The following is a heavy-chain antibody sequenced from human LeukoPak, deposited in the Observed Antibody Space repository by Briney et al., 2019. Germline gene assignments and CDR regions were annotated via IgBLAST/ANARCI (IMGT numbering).Heavy chain of an antibody. V-gene: IGHV3-15*01. Sequence: GGSLRLSCAASGFTFSNAWMSWGRRAPGRGVEWVGRFKSKTDGWITDYAAPVKGRFTISRDDSKNTLYLQMNSLKTEDTAVYYCTTDGAYNWNDVAWFDPWGQGTLVTVSS. CDR3: TTDGAYNWNDVAWFDP. CDR1: GFTFSNAW. D-gene: IGHD1-1*01. CDR2: FKSKTDGWIT. J-gene: IGHJ5*02.